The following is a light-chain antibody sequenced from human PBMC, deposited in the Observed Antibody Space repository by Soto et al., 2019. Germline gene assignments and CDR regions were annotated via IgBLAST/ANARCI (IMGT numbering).Light chain of an antibody. CDR2: RNS. V-gene: IGLV1-47*01. J-gene: IGLJ1*01. Sequence: QSVLTQSPSASGTPGQRVTISCSGSASTIGRNYVYWYQQLPGTAPKLLIYRNSQRPSGVPDRFSGSKSGTSASLAISGLRSVDEADYYCAAWDDNLSGFYVFGDGTKLTVL. CDR3: AAWDDNLSGFYV. CDR1: ASTIGRNY.